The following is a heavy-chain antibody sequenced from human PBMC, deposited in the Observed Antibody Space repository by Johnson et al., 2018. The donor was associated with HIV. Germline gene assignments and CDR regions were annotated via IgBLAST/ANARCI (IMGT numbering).Heavy chain of an antibody. D-gene: IGHD6-6*01. CDR3: ARAQLLADDAFNK. Sequence: VQLVESGGALVQPGGSLRLSCEVSGFTISTFWMHWVRQVPGKGLMWVSRISGDGSSLSYADSVTGRFTISRDNAKNTLYLQLNSRRVEDTAIYYCARAQLLADDAFNKWGQGTMVTVSS. CDR1: GFTISTFW. J-gene: IGHJ3*02. CDR2: ISGDGSSL. V-gene: IGHV3-74*02.